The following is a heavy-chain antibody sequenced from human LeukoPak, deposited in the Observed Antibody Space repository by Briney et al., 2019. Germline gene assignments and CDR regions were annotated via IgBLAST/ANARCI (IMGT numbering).Heavy chain of an antibody. V-gene: IGHV4-38-2*02. J-gene: IGHJ3*02. CDR1: GFSISSGDF. D-gene: IGHD3-22*01. Sequence: SETLSLTCAVSGFSISSGDFWGWIRQPRGEVLEGFGISGNSGSTYYNASVKGRVTISGDTSKTQSSPKLSSVTTADTAVYHCAREGGRGYYYDSSSASDTWGQGTMVTVSS. CDR2: SGNSGST. CDR3: AREGGRGYYYDSSSASDT.